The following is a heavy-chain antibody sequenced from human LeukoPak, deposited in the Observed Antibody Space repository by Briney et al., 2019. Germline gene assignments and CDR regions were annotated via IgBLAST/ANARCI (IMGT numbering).Heavy chain of an antibody. J-gene: IGHJ4*02. V-gene: IGHV3-48*02. Sequence: GGSLRLSCAASGFTFSSYSMNWVRQVPGKGLEWVSYIRSSGSPIYYADSVKGRFTISRDNDKSSLYLQMNNLRDEDTAIYYCTRDPHALDYWGQGTLVTVSS. CDR3: TRDPHALDY. CDR1: GFTFSSYS. CDR2: IRSSGSPI.